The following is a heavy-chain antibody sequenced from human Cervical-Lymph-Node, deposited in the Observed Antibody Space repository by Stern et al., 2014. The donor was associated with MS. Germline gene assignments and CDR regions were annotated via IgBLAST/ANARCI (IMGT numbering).Heavy chain of an antibody. Sequence: QVQLQESGPGLVKPSETLSLTCSVSCGPLTGYYCSWIRQSPGKGLEWIGYIYHSGTTQSHPSLKRRLTMSVDTSNNQFSLKLNSVTTEDTAVYYCARNRYPTTWFDSWGQGTLVIVSS. CDR3: ARNRYPTTWFDS. CDR1: CGPLTGYY. D-gene: IGHD1-1*01. CDR2: IYHSGTT. J-gene: IGHJ5*01. V-gene: IGHV4-4*09.